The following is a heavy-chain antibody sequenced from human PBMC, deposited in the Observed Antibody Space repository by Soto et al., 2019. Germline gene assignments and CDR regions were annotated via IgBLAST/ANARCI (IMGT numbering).Heavy chain of an antibody. Sequence: QVQLVESGGDLVKPGGSLRLSCAASGYTFSDYYMSWIRQAPGKGLEWISYIDTSGTKIYYADSVKGRFTITRDNAKNSLYLEMNSRRDEDTAVYYCASHYVIWSGYLSPVDYWGQGTLVTVSS. V-gene: IGHV3-11*01. CDR1: GYTFSDYY. CDR3: ASHYVIWSGYLSPVDY. J-gene: IGHJ4*02. CDR2: IDTSGTKI. D-gene: IGHD3-3*01.